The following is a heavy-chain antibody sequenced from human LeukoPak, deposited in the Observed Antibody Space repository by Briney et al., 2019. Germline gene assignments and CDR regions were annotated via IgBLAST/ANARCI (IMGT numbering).Heavy chain of an antibody. CDR3: ARHYGDYIEPFDY. V-gene: IGHV4-39*01. J-gene: IGHJ4*02. CDR2: IYYSGST. D-gene: IGHD4-17*01. CDR1: GGSISSSSYY. Sequence: PETLSLTCTVSGGSISSSSYYWGWIRQPPGKGLEWIGSIYYSGSTYYSPSLKSRVTISVDTSKNQFSLKLSSVTAADTAVYYCARHYGDYIEPFDYWGQGTLVTVSS.